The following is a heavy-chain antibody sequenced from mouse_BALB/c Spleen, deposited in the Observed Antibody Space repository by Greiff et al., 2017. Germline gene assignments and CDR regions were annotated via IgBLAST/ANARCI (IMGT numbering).Heavy chain of an antibody. J-gene: IGHJ2*01. Sequence: EVMLVESGAELVRPGALVKLSCKASGFNIKDYYMHWVKQRPEQGLEWIGWIDPENGNTIYDPKFQGKASITADTSSNTAYLQLSSLTSEDTAVYYCARLITNYFDYWGQGTTLTVSS. V-gene: IGHV14-1*02. D-gene: IGHD2-4*01. CDR1: GFNIKDYY. CDR2: IDPENGNT. CDR3: ARLITNYFDY.